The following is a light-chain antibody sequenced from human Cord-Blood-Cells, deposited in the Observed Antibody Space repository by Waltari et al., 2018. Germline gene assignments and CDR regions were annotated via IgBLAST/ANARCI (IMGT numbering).Light chain of an antibody. CDR1: QSVSSGD. V-gene: IGKV3-20*01. CDR3: QQCGSSPWT. CDR2: GAS. J-gene: IGKJ1*01. Sequence: EIVLTQSPGTLSLSPGERATLSCRASQSVSSGDLAWYQQKPGQAPRLLIYGASSRATGIPDRFSGSGSGTDFTLTISRLEPEDFAVYYCQQCGSSPWTFGQGTKVEIK.